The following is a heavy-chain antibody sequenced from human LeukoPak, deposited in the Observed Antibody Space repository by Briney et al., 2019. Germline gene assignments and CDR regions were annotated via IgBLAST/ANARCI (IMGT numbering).Heavy chain of an antibody. CDR1: GGTFSSYA. D-gene: IGHD3-3*01. CDR3: ACGFLEWLRTPYYYYYYMDV. CDR2: IIPIFGTA. J-gene: IGHJ6*03. Sequence: ASVKVSCKASGGTFSSYAISWVRQAPGQGLEWMGGIIPIFGTANYAQKFQGRVTITADKSTSTAYMELSSLRSEDTAVYYCACGFLEWLRTPYYYYYYMDVWGKGTTVTVSS. V-gene: IGHV1-69*06.